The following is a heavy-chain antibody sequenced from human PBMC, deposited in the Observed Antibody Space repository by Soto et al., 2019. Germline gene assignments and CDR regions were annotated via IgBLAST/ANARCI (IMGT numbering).Heavy chain of an antibody. CDR3: AKDMGGAVAGPGAY. CDR1: GFTFDDCA. Sequence: EVQLVESGGGLVQPGRSLTLSCAASGFTFDDCAMHWVRQAPGKGLEWVSGISWNSGSIGYADSVKGRFTISGGNAKNSLYLQMNSLRPEDTALYYCAKDMGGAVAGPGAYWGQGTLVTVSS. V-gene: IGHV3-9*01. D-gene: IGHD6-19*01. CDR2: ISWNSGSI. J-gene: IGHJ4*02.